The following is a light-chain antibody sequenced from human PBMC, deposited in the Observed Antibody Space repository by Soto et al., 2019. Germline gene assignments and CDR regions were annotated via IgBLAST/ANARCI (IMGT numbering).Light chain of an antibody. CDR2: GAS. CDR3: QQYDSSPRT. Sequence: VVVRQSPSTLSVFPGESATLSCRASQGIGDPLAWYQQKPGQAPRLLIYGASNRATGIPDRFSGSGSGTDFTLTISRLEPEDFAVYYCQQYDSSPRTFGQGTK. J-gene: IGKJ1*01. CDR1: QGIGDP. V-gene: IGKV3-20*01.